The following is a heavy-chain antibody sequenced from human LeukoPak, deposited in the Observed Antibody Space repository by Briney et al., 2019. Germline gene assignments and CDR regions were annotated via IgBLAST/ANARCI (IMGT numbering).Heavy chain of an antibody. V-gene: IGHV3-48*02. D-gene: IGHD1-26*01. J-gene: IGHJ5*02. CDR3: ARSAGGSYYDWFDP. CDR1: GFTFSTYS. CDR2: ITISSSTI. Sequence: GSLRLSCAASGFTFSTYSMNWVRQAPGKGLEWVSYITISSSTIYYADSVKGRFTISRDNAKNSLYLQMNSLRDEDTAVYYCARSAGGSYYDWFDPWGQGTLVTVSS.